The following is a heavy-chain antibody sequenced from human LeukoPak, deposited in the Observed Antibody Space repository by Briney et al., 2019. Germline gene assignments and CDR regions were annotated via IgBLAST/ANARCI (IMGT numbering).Heavy chain of an antibody. Sequence: GGSLRLSCAASGFTFSSYAMHWVRQAPGKGLEWVAVISYDGSNKYYADSVKGRFTISRDNSKNTLYLQMNSLRAEDTAVYYCARVDTAMVTRNYFDYWGQGTLVTVSS. CDR3: ARVDTAMVTRNYFDY. CDR1: GFTFSSYA. J-gene: IGHJ4*02. CDR2: ISYDGSNK. V-gene: IGHV3-30*04. D-gene: IGHD5-18*01.